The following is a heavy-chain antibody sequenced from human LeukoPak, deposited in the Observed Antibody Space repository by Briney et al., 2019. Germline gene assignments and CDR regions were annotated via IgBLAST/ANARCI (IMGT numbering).Heavy chain of an antibody. CDR3: ARDEEFFHAFDI. D-gene: IGHD3-10*01. J-gene: IGHJ3*02. V-gene: IGHV4-34*01. CDR1: GGSFSGYY. CDR2: INHSGST. Sequence: SETLSLTCAVYGGSFSGYYWSWIRQPPGKGLEWIGEINHSGSTNYNPSLKSRVTISVDTSKNQFSLKLSSVTAADTAVYYCARDEEFFHAFDIWGQGTMVTVPS.